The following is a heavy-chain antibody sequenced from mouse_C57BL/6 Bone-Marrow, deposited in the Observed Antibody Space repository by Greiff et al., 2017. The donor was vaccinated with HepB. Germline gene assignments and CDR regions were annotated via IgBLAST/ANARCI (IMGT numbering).Heavy chain of an antibody. Sequence: EVQLQQSGAELVRPGASVKLSCTASGFNIKDYYMHWVKQRPEQGLEWIGRIDPEDGDTEYAPKFQGKATMTADTSSNTAYLQLSSLTAEDTAVYYCTTGGSSWNWYFDVWGTGTTVTVSS. CDR2: IDPEDGDT. CDR1: GFNIKDYY. J-gene: IGHJ1*03. V-gene: IGHV14-1*01. CDR3: TTGGSSWNWYFDV. D-gene: IGHD1-1*01.